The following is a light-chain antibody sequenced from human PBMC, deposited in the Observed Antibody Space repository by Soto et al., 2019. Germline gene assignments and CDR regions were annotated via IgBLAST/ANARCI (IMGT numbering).Light chain of an antibody. Sequence: EIVLTQSPATLSLSPGERATLSCRASQSVSSYLAWYQQKPGQAPRLLIYDASNRATGIPARFSGSGSGTDFTLTISSLAPEDFAVYYCQQRSNWQRLTFGGGTKVEIK. CDR3: QQRSNWQRLT. CDR1: QSVSSY. J-gene: IGKJ4*01. V-gene: IGKV3-11*01. CDR2: DAS.